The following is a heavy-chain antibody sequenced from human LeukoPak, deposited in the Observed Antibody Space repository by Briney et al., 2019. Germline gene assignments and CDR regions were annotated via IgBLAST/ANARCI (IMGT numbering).Heavy chain of an antibody. CDR2: IATSEST. CDR1: GGSLSSGTYY. J-gene: IGHJ4*02. V-gene: IGHV4-61*02. CDR3: ARGALPGADKYYFDY. Sequence: TLSLTCAVSGGSLSSGTYYWGWVRQPAGKGLEWLGRIATSESTNYNSSLKSRVTISVDTSKNQFSLKLSSVTAADTAVYYCARGALPGADKYYFDYWGQGTLVTVSS. D-gene: IGHD1-14*01.